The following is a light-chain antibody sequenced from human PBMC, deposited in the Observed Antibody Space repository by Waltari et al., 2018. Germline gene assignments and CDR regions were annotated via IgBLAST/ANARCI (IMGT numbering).Light chain of an antibody. Sequence: QSALTQPRSVSGSPGQSVTISCTGISSEVGDFNFVSWYQQHPGEAPKLMIYDVTKRPSGVPDRLSGSEPGNTASLTITGLQAEDEANYDCCSYIGTHTKWVFGGGTKLTVL. CDR3: CSYIGTHTKWV. CDR1: SSEVGDFNF. CDR2: DVT. J-gene: IGLJ3*02. V-gene: IGLV2-11*01.